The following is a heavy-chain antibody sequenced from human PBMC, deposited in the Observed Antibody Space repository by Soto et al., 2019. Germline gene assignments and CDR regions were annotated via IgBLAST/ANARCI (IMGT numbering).Heavy chain of an antibody. D-gene: IGHD3-16*02. V-gene: IGHV3-23*01. J-gene: IGHJ6*02. CDR3: AKDLTFGGVIVRYYDYGMDV. CDR1: GFTFSTYA. Sequence: GGSLRLSCTASGFTFSTYAMSWVRQAPGKGLEWVSGISGSGGSTYYADSVKGRFTISRDNSKNTLYLQMNSLRAEDTAVYYCAKDLTFGGVIVRYYDYGMDVWGQGTTVTVS. CDR2: ISGSGGST.